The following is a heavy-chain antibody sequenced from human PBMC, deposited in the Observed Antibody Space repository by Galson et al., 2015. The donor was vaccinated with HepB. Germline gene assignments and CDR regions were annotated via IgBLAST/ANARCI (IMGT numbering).Heavy chain of an antibody. CDR2: INPRGGGT. CDR3: ARYSSTMAFDY. V-gene: IGHV1-46*01. D-gene: IGHD2-2*01. CDR1: GYTFTSAY. Sequence: SVKVSCKASGYTFTSAYIHWVRQAPGQGLEWMGIINPRGGGTTYAQKFHGRVTMTSDTSTSTVYMELTSLRSEDTAVYYCARYSSTMAFDYWGQGTLVTVSS. J-gene: IGHJ4*02.